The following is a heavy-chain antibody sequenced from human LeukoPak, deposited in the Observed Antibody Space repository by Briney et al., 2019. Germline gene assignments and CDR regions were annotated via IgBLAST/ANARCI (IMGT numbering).Heavy chain of an antibody. CDR1: GYTFTSYA. D-gene: IGHD2-15*01. Sequence: ASVKVSCKASGYTFTSYAMHWVRQAPRQRLEWMGWINAGNGNTKYSQKFQGRVTITRDTAASTAYMELSSLRSEDTAVYYCARPQIVVVVAATAPFDYWGQGTLVTVSS. CDR2: INAGNGNT. J-gene: IGHJ4*02. V-gene: IGHV1-3*01. CDR3: ARPQIVVVVAATAPFDY.